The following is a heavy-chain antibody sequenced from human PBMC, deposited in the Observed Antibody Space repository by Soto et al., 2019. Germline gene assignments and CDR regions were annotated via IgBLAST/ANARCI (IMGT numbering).Heavy chain of an antibody. Sequence: PSETLSLTCTVSGGSISSYYWSWIRQPPGKGLEWIGYIYYSGSTNYNPSLKSRVTISVDTSKNQFSLKLSSVTAADTAVYYCARGSRSPVHKVLITMGSINWFDPWGQGTLVTVSS. CDR2: IYYSGST. CDR3: ARGSRSPVHKVLITMGSINWFDP. D-gene: IGHD3-10*01. CDR1: GGSISSYY. V-gene: IGHV4-59*12. J-gene: IGHJ5*02.